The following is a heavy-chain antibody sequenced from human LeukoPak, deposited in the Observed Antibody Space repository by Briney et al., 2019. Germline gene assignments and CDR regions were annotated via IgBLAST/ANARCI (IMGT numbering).Heavy chain of an antibody. CDR1: GGTFSSYA. CDR2: IIPIFGTA. D-gene: IGHD1-26*01. Sequence: SVKVSCKASGGTFSSYAISWVRQAPGQGLEWMGGIIPIFGTANYAQKFQGRVTITADKSTSTAYMELSSLRSEDTAVYYCARSPGIGLGTFDYWGQGTLVTVSS. J-gene: IGHJ4*02. CDR3: ARSPGIGLGTFDY. V-gene: IGHV1-69*06.